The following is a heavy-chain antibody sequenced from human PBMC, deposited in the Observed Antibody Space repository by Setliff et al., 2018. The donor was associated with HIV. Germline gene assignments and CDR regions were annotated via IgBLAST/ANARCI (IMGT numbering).Heavy chain of an antibody. CDR2: ISYDGGNK. Sequence: GGSLRLSCAASGVTFSSFAMHWVRQAPGKGLEWVAVISYDGGNKYYADSVKGRFTLSRDNSKNTLYLQMNSLRAEDTAVYYCARVRLELRQYWFDSWGQGSPVTAPQ. CDR1: GVTFSSFA. D-gene: IGHD1-7*01. J-gene: IGHJ5*01. CDR3: ARVRLELRQYWFDS. V-gene: IGHV3-30-3*01.